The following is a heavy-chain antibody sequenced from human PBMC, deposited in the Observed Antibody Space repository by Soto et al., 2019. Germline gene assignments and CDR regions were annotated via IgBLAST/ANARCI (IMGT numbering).Heavy chain of an antibody. CDR1: GFSLSTSGVG. CDR3: AHSSQPRSLNWFDP. V-gene: IGHV2-5*02. Sequence: QITLKESGPTLVKPTQTLTLTCTFSGFSLSTSGVGVGWIRQPPGKALEWLALIYWDDDKRYSPSLKSRLTNTKDTSKNQVVLTMTNMDPVDTATYYCAHSSQPRSLNWFDPWGQGTLVTVSS. CDR2: IYWDDDK. J-gene: IGHJ5*02.